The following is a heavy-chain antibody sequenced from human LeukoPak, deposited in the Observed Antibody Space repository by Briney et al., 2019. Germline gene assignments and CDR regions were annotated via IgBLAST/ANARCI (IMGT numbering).Heavy chain of an antibody. V-gene: IGHV3-49*04. D-gene: IGHD6-19*01. CDR3: TRLYCSGWPILDS. Sequence: GGSLRLSCTASAFTVSEYAMSWVRQAPGKGLEWVGFIRSKAYGGTTEYAASVKGRFTISRDDSKSIAYLQMNSLKTEDTAVYHCTRLYCSGWPILDSWGQGTLVTVSS. CDR2: IRSKAYGGTT. J-gene: IGHJ4*02. CDR1: AFTVSEYA.